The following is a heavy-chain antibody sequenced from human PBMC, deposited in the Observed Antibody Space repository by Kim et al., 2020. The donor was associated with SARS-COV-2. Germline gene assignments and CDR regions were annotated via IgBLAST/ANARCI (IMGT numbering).Heavy chain of an antibody. J-gene: IGHJ4*02. CDR2: IKSKTDGGTT. V-gene: IGHV3-15*01. CDR1: GFTFSNAW. CDR3: TTDRDYDILTGYYPVDY. D-gene: IGHD3-9*01. Sequence: LSLTCAASGFTFSNAWMSWVRQAPGKGLEWVGRIKSKTDGGTTDYAAPVKGRFTISRDDSKNTLYLQMNSLKTEDTAVYYCTTDRDYDILTGYYPVDYWGQGTLVTVSS.